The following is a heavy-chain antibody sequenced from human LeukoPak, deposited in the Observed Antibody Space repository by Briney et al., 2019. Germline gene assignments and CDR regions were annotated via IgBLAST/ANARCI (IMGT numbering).Heavy chain of an antibody. CDR2: TYYRSKWYN. V-gene: IGHV6-1*01. D-gene: IGHD1-26*01. Sequence: SQTLSLTCAIYGDSVSSNSAAWNWIRQSPSRGLEWLGRTYYRSKWYNDYAVSVKSRITINPDTSKNQFSLQLNSVTPEDTAVYYCAKNSGSYKRYYYYGMDVWGQGTTVTVSS. J-gene: IGHJ6*02. CDR3: AKNSGSYKRYYYYGMDV. CDR1: GDSVSSNSAA.